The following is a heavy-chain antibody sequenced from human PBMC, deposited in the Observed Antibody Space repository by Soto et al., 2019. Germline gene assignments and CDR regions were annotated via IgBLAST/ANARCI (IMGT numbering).Heavy chain of an antibody. CDR1: GGTLASSQW. Sequence: XTLSLACGVSGGTLASSQWWSWVLQSPGRGLEWIGNVYHTGDTNFNPSLQSRVTFSVDKSNKPFSLRLTSVTAAYTAVYFCAREIVTAGGKNYFDPWGPGTLGTVS. CDR3: AREIVTAGGKNYFDP. D-gene: IGHD2-21*02. J-gene: IGHJ5*02. V-gene: IGHV4-4*01. CDR2: VYHTGDT.